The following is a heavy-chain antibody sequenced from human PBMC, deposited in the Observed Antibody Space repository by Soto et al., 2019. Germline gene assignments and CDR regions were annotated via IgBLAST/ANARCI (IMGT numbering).Heavy chain of an antibody. J-gene: IGHJ4*02. CDR1: GFTFTRSA. CDR3: AADPDYYYDSSGYSFNNPFDY. D-gene: IGHD3-22*01. Sequence: ASVKVSCKASGFTFTRSAVQWVRQARGQRLEWIGWIVVGGGNTNYAQKFQERATITRDMSTRTAYMELSSLRSEDTAVYYCAADPDYYYDSSGYSFNNPFDYWGKGTLVTVSS. V-gene: IGHV1-58*01. CDR2: IVVGGGNT.